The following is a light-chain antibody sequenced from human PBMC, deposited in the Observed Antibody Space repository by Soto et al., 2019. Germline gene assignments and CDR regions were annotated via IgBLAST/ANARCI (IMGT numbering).Light chain of an antibody. V-gene: IGLV2-23*02. J-gene: IGLJ1*01. CDR1: SSDVGSYNL. Sequence: QSVLTQPASVSGSPAHSITISCTGTSSDVGSYNLVSWYQQHPGKAPKLMIYEVSKRPSGVSNRFSGSKSGNTASLTISGLQAEDEADYYCCSYAGSSTYVFGTGTKVTVL. CDR2: EVS. CDR3: CSYAGSSTYV.